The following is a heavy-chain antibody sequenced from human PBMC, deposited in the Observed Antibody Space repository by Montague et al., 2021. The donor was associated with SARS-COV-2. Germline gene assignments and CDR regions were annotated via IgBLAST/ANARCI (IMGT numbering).Heavy chain of an antibody. CDR3: ARDEYNRYWYKY. CDR2: VDSAGST. D-gene: IGHD2-8*02. Sequence: SETLSLTCTVSAGSLSSRSNYWGWIRQPPGMGLQWIGSVDSAGSTYYSPSLKSRVTIPLDTSKNQFSLKLSSVTAADTAVYYCARDEYNRYWYKYWGQGALVTVSS. CDR1: AGSLSSRSNY. J-gene: IGHJ4*02. V-gene: IGHV4-39*07.